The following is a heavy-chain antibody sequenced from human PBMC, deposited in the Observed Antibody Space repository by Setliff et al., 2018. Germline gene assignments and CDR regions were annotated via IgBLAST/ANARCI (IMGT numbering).Heavy chain of an antibody. CDR3: ARGITHYDFWSGYYLDYYYYMDV. V-gene: IGHV4-39*07. D-gene: IGHD3-3*01. CDR2: IYYSGST. Sequence: SETLSLTCTVSGGSISSSSYYWGWIRQPPGKGLEWVGSIYYSGSTYYNPSLKSRVTISVDTSKNQFSLKLSSVTAADTAVYYCARGITHYDFWSGYYLDYYYYMDVWGKGTTVTVSS. CDR1: GGSISSSSYY. J-gene: IGHJ6*03.